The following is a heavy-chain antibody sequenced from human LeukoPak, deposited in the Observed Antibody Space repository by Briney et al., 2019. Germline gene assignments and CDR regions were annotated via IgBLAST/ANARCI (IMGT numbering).Heavy chain of an antibody. Sequence: ASAKVSCKASGYTFTSYDINWVRQATGQGLEWMGWMNPNSGNTGYAQKFQGRVTMTRNTSISTAYMELSSLRSEDTAVYYCARGVVGFLTGRNWFDPWGQGTLVTVSS. CDR2: MNPNSGNT. CDR3: ARGVVGFLTGRNWFDP. V-gene: IGHV1-8*01. J-gene: IGHJ5*02. D-gene: IGHD3-9*01. CDR1: GYTFTSYD.